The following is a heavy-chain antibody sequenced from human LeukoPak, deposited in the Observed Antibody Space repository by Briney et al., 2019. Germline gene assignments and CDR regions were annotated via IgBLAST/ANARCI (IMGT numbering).Heavy chain of an antibody. Sequence: SETLSLTCTVSGGSISSGGYYWSWIRQHPGKGLEWIGYIYYSGSTYYNPSLKSRVTISVDTSKNQFSLKLSSVTAADTAVYYCARAVRFDYYYGMDVWGKGTTVTVFS. CDR3: ARAVRFDYYYGMDV. J-gene: IGHJ6*04. D-gene: IGHD3-16*01. V-gene: IGHV4-31*03. CDR2: IYYSGST. CDR1: GGSISSGGYY.